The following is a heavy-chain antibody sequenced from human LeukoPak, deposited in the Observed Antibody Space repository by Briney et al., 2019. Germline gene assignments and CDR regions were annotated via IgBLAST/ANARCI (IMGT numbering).Heavy chain of an antibody. CDR3: ARVGYCSSTSCYSHYYYYYMDV. D-gene: IGHD2-2*01. V-gene: IGHV3-74*01. CDR1: GFTFSSYW. CDR2: INSDGSST. J-gene: IGHJ6*03. Sequence: GGSLRLSCAASGFTFSSYWMHWVRQAPGKGLVWVSRINSDGSSTSYADSVKGRFTISRDNAKNTLYLQMNSLRAEDTAVYYCARVGYCSSTSCYSHYYYYYMDVWGKGTTVTISS.